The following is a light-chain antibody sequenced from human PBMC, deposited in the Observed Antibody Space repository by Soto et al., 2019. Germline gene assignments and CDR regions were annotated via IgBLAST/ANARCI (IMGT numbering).Light chain of an antibody. J-gene: IGKJ1*01. CDR1: YSIFIY. CDR2: SAS. Sequence: DIQMTQSPSSLSASVGDRVTITCRASYSIFIYLNWYQQKPGKAPNLLIYSASNLQSGVPSRFSGSGSGTDFTLTISSLQPEDSATYYCQQSSITPRTFGQGTKVEIK. CDR3: QQSSITPRT. V-gene: IGKV1-39*01.